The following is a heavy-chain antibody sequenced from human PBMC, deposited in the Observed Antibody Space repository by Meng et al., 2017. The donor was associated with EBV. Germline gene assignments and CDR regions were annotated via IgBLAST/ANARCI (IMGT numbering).Heavy chain of an antibody. CDR3: ARVRTFGGVIPPDY. CDR2: ISAYNGNT. J-gene: IGHJ4*02. Sequence: HVQLVQSGAEVKKPGASVKAPCKAFGYTFTSYGISWVRQAPGQGLEWIGWISAYNGNTNYAQKLQGRVTMTTDTSTSTAYMELRSLRSDDTAVYYCARVRTFGGVIPPDYWGQGTLVTVSS. D-gene: IGHD3-16*02. V-gene: IGHV1-18*01. CDR1: GYTFTSYG.